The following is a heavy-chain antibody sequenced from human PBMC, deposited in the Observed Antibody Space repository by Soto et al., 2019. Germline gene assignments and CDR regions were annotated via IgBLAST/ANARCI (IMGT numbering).Heavy chain of an antibody. CDR2: IKQDGSER. V-gene: IGHV3-7*05. CDR3: ARVGPPSDV. Sequence: GSLRLSCADSGLTFSRYWVSWVRQAPGKGLEWVASIKQDGSERYYVDSVKGRFTISRDNAKNSLYLQMNSLRAEDTAVYYCARVGPPSDVWGQGTTVTVSS. CDR1: GLTFSRYW. J-gene: IGHJ6*02.